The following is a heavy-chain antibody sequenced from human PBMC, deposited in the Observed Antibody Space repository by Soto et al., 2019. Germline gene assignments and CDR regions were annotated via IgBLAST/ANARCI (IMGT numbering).Heavy chain of an antibody. CDR1: GGSISSSSYY. V-gene: IGHV4-39*07. Sequence: SETLSLTCTVSGGSISSSSYYWGWIRQPPGKGLEWIGNIYYSGSTYYNPSLKSRVTISVDTSKNQFSLKLSSVTAADTAVYYCARAGIAAAGTGSYYYYGMDVWGQGTTVTVSS. D-gene: IGHD6-13*01. CDR3: ARAGIAAAGTGSYYYYGMDV. J-gene: IGHJ6*02. CDR2: IYYSGST.